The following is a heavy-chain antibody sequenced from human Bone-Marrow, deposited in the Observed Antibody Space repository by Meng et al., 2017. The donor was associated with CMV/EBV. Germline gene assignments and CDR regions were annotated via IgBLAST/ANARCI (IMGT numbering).Heavy chain of an antibody. CDR3: TRAGRGVPGDFDY. J-gene: IGHJ4*02. Sequence: ASVKVSCKTSGYTFRTYYIHRVRQVSGQGLEWMGIINPTGGKTRYAQKFQDRIIMTTDTSTSTVYMELSSLRSEDTALYYCTRAGRGVPGDFDYWGQGTLVTVSS. V-gene: IGHV1-46*01. CDR2: INPTGGKT. CDR1: GYTFRTYY. D-gene: IGHD3-10*01.